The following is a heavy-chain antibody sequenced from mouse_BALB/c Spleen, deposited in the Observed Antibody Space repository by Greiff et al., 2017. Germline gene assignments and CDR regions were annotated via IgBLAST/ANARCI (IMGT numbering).Heavy chain of an antibody. J-gene: IGHJ3*01. V-gene: IGHV14-1*02. CDR1: GFNIKDYY. D-gene: IGHD2-3*01. Sequence: VQLQQSGAELVRPGALVKLSCKASGFNIKDYYMHWVKQRPEQGLEWIGWIDPENGNTIYDPKFQGKASITADTSSNTAYLQLSSLTSEDTAVYYCARSRDGWFAYWGQGTLVTVSA. CDR3: ARSRDGWFAY. CDR2: IDPENGNT.